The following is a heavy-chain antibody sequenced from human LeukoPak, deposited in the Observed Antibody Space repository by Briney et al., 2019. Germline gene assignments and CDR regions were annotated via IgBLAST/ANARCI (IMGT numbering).Heavy chain of an antibody. J-gene: IGHJ4*02. V-gene: IGHV4-39*07. CDR1: GGSISSSSYY. D-gene: IGHD6-13*01. Sequence: PSETLSLTCTVSGGSISSSSYYWGWIRQPPGKGLEWIGSIYYSGSTYYNPSLKSRVTISVDTSKNQFSLRLSSVTAADTALYYCARIGAAAGGYWGQGTLVTVSS. CDR2: IYYSGST. CDR3: ARIGAAAGGY.